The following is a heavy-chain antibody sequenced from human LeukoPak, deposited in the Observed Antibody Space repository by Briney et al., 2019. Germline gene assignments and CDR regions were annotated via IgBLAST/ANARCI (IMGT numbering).Heavy chain of an antibody. Sequence: GRSLRLSCTASGFTFSSYGMSWVRQAPGKGLHWVAVIWYDGSNKYYADSVKGRFTISRDNSKNTLYLQMNSLRAEDTAVYYCARVGSSQWGYYYYYMDVWGKGTTVTVSS. V-gene: IGHV3-33*01. J-gene: IGHJ6*03. D-gene: IGHD6-13*01. CDR2: IWYDGSNK. CDR3: ARVGSSQWGYYYYYMDV. CDR1: GFTFSSYG.